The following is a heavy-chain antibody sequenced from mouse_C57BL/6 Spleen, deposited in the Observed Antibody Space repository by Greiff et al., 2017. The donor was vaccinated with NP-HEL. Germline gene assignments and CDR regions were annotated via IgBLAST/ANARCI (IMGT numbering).Heavy chain of an antibody. Sequence: EVQLQQSGPELVKPGASVKISCKASGYSITDYNMNWVKQSNGKSLEWIGVFIPNYGTTSYNPKFKGKATLTVDPSSSPAFLKLNSLTSEDSAVNYCACDYGTLGFDYWGQGTTLTVSS. CDR2: FIPNYGTT. V-gene: IGHV1-39*01. J-gene: IGHJ2*01. D-gene: IGHD1-1*01. CDR3: ACDYGTLGFDY. CDR1: GYSITDYN.